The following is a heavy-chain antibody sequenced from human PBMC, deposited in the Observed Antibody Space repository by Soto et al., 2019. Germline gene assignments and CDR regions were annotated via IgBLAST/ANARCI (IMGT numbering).Heavy chain of an antibody. CDR3: ARVNPIFPRGQWELQPNDAFDI. CDR2: ISSSGSTI. CDR1: GFTFSSYE. Sequence: LXLSCAASGFTFSSYEMNWVRQAPRKGLEWVSYISSSGSTIYYADSVKGRFTISRDNAKNSLYLQMNSLRAEDTAVYYCARVNPIFPRGQWELQPNDAFDIWGQGTMVTVSS. J-gene: IGHJ3*02. D-gene: IGHD1-26*01. V-gene: IGHV3-48*03.